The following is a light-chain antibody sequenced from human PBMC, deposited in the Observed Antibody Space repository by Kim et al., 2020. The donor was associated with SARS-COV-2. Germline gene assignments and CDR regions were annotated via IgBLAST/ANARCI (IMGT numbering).Light chain of an antibody. CDR1: QDIRND. J-gene: IGKJ5*01. V-gene: IGKV1-6*01. Sequence: AIQMTHSPSSLSASLGDRVTFTCRASQDIRNDVGWYQQKPGKAPKLLIHAASNLQSGVPSRFSGSGSGTDFTLTISSLQPEDFATYYCLQDYSYPITFGQGTRLEIK. CDR2: AAS. CDR3: LQDYSYPIT.